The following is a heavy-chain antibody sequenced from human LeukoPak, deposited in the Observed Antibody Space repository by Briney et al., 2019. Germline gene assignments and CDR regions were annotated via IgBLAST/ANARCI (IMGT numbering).Heavy chain of an antibody. J-gene: IGHJ4*02. V-gene: IGHV4-31*11. Sequence: PSETLSLTCAVYGGSFSGYYWSWIRQHPGKGLEWIGYIYYSGSTYYNPSLKSRVTISVDTSKNQFSLKLSSVTAADTAVYYCARGDNFYFDYWGQGTLVTVSS. CDR1: GGSFSGYY. CDR3: ARGDNFYFDY. D-gene: IGHD1-1*01. CDR2: IYYSGST.